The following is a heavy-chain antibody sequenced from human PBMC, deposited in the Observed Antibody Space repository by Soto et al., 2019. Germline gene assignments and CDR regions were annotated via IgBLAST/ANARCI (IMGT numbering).Heavy chain of an antibody. V-gene: IGHV3-30*14. CDR2: ISHHGRIK. CDR1: GFAFSDYV. CDR3: ASRLEGASSDLLDY. Sequence: QVQLVESGGGVVQPGRSLRLSCAASGFAFSDYVMHWVRQLPGKGLEWVAVISHHGRIKYYADSVQGRFTIARDNPNDMLYLQMDRLKTDDTALFYCASRLEGASSDLLDYWGQGTLVTVSS. J-gene: IGHJ4*02. D-gene: IGHD3-22*01.